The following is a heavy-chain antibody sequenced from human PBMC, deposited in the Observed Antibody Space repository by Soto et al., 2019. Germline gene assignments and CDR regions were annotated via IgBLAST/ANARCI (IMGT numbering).Heavy chain of an antibody. CDR1: GYTFTGYA. CDR3: ARGYCSSTSCQYYFDF. J-gene: IGHJ4*02. Sequence: ASVQGCCKASGYTFTGYARQWVSQAPGQRHEWMGWINGGNGDTKYSQKFQGRVTITRDTSASTAYMELTSLGSEDTAVYHCARGYCSSTSCQYYFDFWGQGTRVPVSS. V-gene: IGHV1-3*01. CDR2: INGGNGDT. D-gene: IGHD2-2*01.